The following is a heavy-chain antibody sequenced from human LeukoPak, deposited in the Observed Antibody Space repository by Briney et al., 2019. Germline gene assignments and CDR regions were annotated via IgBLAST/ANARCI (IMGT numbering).Heavy chain of an antibody. CDR2: INHSGST. CDR1: GGSFSGYY. J-gene: IGHJ4*02. Sequence: PSETLSLTCAVYGGSFSGYYWSWIRQPPGKGLEWIGEINHSGSTNYNPSLKSRVTISVDTSKNQFSLKLSSVTAADTAVYYCARDSGNYDILTGYYGPYFDYWGQGTLVTVSS. D-gene: IGHD3-9*01. V-gene: IGHV4-34*01. CDR3: ARDSGNYDILTGYYGPYFDY.